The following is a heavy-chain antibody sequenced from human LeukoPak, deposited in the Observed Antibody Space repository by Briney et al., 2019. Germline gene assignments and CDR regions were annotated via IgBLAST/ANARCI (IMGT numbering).Heavy chain of an antibody. J-gene: IGHJ4*02. D-gene: IGHD3-10*01. CDR3: ARGYYYGSGSYYPWFDY. Sequence: SQTLSLTCAISGDSVSSNSAAWNWIRQSPSRGLEWPGRTYYRSKWYNDYAVSVRSRITINPDTSKNQFSLQLNSVTPEDTAVYYCARGYYYGSGSYYPWFDYWGQGTLVTVSS. CDR2: TYYRSKWYN. CDR1: GDSVSSNSAA. V-gene: IGHV6-1*01.